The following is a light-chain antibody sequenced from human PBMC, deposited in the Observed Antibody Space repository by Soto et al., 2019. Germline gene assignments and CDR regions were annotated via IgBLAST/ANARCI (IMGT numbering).Light chain of an antibody. CDR3: QHLNSYPRALA. J-gene: IGKJ4*01. V-gene: IGKV1-17*01. Sequence: DIQMTQSPSSLSASVGDRVTITCRASQGISTDLGWYQQKPGKAPKRLIYAASSLESGVPSRFRGRGSGAEFTLTITSLQPEDFATYYCQHLNSYPRALAFGGGTKVDI. CDR1: QGISTD. CDR2: AAS.